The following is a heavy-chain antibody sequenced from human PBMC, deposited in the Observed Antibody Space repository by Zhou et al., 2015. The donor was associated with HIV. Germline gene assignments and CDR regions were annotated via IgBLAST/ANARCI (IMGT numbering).Heavy chain of an antibody. CDR2: INPSGGST. CDR1: GYTFTSYY. D-gene: IGHD6-19*01. Sequence: QVQLVQSGAEVKKPGASVKVSCKASGYTFTSYYMHWVRQAPGQGLEWMGIINPSGGSTSYAQKLQGRVTMTRDTSTSTVYMTLSSLSSEDTAVYYCAKAVTGTDWGFDNWGQGTLVTVSS. CDR3: AKAVTGTDWGFDN. V-gene: IGHV1-46*01. J-gene: IGHJ4*02.